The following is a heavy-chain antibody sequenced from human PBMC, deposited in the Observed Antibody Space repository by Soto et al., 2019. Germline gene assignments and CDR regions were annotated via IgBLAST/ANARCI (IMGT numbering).Heavy chain of an antibody. CDR2: ISYDGSNK. CDR3: AQSWGYNAALDY. J-gene: IGHJ4*02. V-gene: IGHV3-30*03. Sequence: QVQLVESGGGVVQPGRSVRLSCAASGFTFSSYGMHWVRQAPGKGLEWVAVISYDGSNKYYADSVKGRFTISRDNSKNTLYLQMNSLRAEDTAVYYCAQSWGYNAALDYWGQGTLVTVSS. D-gene: IGHD3-10*01. CDR1: GFTFSSYG.